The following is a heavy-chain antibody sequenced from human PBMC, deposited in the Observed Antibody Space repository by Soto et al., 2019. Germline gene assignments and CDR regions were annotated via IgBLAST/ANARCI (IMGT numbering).Heavy chain of an antibody. V-gene: IGHV1-46*01. J-gene: IGHJ4*02. D-gene: IGHD3-3*01. CDR1: GYTFTSYY. CDR3: ARTYGGMMFVVVKRKGNSYYFDY. Sequence: ASVKVSCKASGYTFTSYYMHWVRQAPGQGLEWMGIINPSGGSTSYAQKFQGRVTMTRDTSTSTVYMELSSLRSEDTAVYYCARTYGGMMFVVVKRKGNSYYFDYRGQVTLVTVSS. CDR2: INPSGGST.